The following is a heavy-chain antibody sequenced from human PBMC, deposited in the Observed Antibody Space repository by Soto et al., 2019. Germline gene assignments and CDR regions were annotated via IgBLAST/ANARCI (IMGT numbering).Heavy chain of an antibody. V-gene: IGHV3-21*01. CDR3: LYGMDV. Sequence: GGSLRLSCAASGFTFISYSMNWVRQAPGKGLEWVSSIKSSSSYVYYADSVKGRFTISRDNAKNSLYLQMKSLRAEDTAVYYCLYGMDVWGQGTTVTVSS. J-gene: IGHJ6*02. CDR1: GFTFISYS. CDR2: IKSSSSYV.